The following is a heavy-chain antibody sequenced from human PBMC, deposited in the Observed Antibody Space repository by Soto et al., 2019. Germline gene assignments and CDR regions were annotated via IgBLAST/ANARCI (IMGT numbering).Heavy chain of an antibody. V-gene: IGHV1-69*13. D-gene: IGHD3-22*01. J-gene: IGHJ6*02. Sequence: SVKVSCKASGGTFSSYAISWVRQAPGQGLEWMGGIIPIFGTANYAQKFQGRVTITADESTSTAYMELSSLRSEDTAVYYCASLVDSSGYHYYYYGMDVWGQGTTVTVSS. CDR3: ASLVDSSGYHYYYYGMDV. CDR2: IIPIFGTA. CDR1: GGTFSSYA.